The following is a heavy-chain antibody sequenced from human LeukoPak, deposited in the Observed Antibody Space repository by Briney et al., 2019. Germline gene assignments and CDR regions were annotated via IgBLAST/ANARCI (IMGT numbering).Heavy chain of an antibody. D-gene: IGHD3-10*01. CDR2: INPNSGGT. V-gene: IGHV1-2*02. CDR3: ARGRYGSVYNWFDP. J-gene: IGHJ5*02. Sequence: ASVKVSCKASGYTFTGYYMHWVRQAPGQGLEWMGWINPNSGGTNYAQKFQGRVTMTRDTSISTAYMELSRLRSDDTAVYYCARGRYGSVYNWFDPWGQGTLVTVSS. CDR1: GYTFTGYY.